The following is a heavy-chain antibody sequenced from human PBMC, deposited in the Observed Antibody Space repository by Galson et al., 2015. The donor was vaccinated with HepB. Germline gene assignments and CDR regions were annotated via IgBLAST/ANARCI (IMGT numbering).Heavy chain of an antibody. CDR1: GFTFSSYA. CDR2: ISGSGGST. CDR3: AKDYYYGSGSYYKGGGY. D-gene: IGHD3-10*01. J-gene: IGHJ4*02. Sequence: LRLSCAASGFTFSSYAMSWVRQAPGKGLEWVSAISGSGGSTYYADSVKGRFTISRDNSKNTLYLQMNSLRAEDTAVYYCAKDYYYGSGSYYKGGGYWGQGTLVTVSS. V-gene: IGHV3-23*01.